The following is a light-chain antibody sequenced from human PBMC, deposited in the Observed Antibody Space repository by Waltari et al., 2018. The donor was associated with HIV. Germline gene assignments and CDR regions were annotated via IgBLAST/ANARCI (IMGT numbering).Light chain of an antibody. J-gene: IGKJ1*01. CDR3: MQSTHWPGT. CDR1: QSLIYTDGNTY. V-gene: IGKV2-30*01. CDR2: KIS. Sequence: EAVLTQSPVSLSVALGRPASISCRSSQSLIYTDGNTYLNWFHQRPGQSPRRLIYKISNRDSVVPDRFSGSVSVTDLTLHISRVEAEDLGIFYCMQSTHWPGTFGQGTKVEIQ.